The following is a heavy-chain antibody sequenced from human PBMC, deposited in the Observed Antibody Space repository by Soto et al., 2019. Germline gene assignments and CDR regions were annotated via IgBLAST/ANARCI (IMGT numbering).Heavy chain of an antibody. CDR2: ISGSGGST. V-gene: IGHV3-23*01. J-gene: IGHJ4*02. CDR1: GFTFSSYS. Sequence: GGSLRLSCAASGFTFSSYSRSWVRQAPGKRLEWVSGISGSGGSTYYADSVKGRFTISRDNSKNTLYLQMNSLRVEDTAVYYCAKAAEYSYVSDSWGQGTLVTVSS. D-gene: IGHD5-18*01. CDR3: AKAAEYSYVSDS.